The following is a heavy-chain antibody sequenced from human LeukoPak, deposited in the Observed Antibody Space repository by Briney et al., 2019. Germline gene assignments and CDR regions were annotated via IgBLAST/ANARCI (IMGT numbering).Heavy chain of an antibody. D-gene: IGHD4-17*01. CDR2: IYYSGST. V-gene: IGHV4-39*02. J-gene: IGHJ4*02. CDR1: GGSISSSSYY. Sequence: SETLSLTCTVSGGSISSSSYYWGWIRQPPGKGLEWIGSIYYSGSTYYNPSLKSRVTISVDTSKNQFSLKLSSVTAADTAVYYCARDLTDYGEFDYWGQGTLVTVSS. CDR3: ARDLTDYGEFDY.